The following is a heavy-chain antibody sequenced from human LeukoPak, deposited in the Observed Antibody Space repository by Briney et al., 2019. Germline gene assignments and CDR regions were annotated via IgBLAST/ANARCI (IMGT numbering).Heavy chain of an antibody. CDR3: AREDDYDHWFDP. CDR1: GFTFSSYS. D-gene: IGHD3-22*01. Sequence: GGSLRLSCAASGFTFSSYSMNWVRQAPGKGLEWVSSISSSSSYIYYADSVKGRFTISRDNAKNSLYLRMNSLRAEDTAVYYCAREDDYDHWFDPWGQGTLVTVSS. V-gene: IGHV3-21*01. CDR2: ISSSSSYI. J-gene: IGHJ5*02.